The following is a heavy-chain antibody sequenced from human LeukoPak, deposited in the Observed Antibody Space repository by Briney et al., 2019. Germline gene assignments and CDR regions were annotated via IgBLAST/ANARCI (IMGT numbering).Heavy chain of an antibody. D-gene: IGHD3-22*01. CDR1: GFTFSIYT. CDR3: ARDYDGSGYFGY. J-gene: IGHJ4*02. Sequence: GGSLRLSCAASGFTFSIYTMNWVREAPGKGLEWVSSISSSSNYIYYADSVKGRFTISRDNAKNSLYLQMNSLRAEDTAVYYCARDYDGSGYFGYWGQGTLVTVSS. CDR2: ISSSSNYI. V-gene: IGHV3-21*01.